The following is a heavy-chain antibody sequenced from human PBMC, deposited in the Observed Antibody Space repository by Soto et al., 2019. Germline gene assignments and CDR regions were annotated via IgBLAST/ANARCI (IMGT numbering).Heavy chain of an antibody. Sequence: ETLSLTGRVSGGAISSYYWSWSRKRAGKGLEWIGRIYTSGSTNYNPSLKSRVTMSVDTSNNQFSLKLTSVTPADTAVYYCARDGPHYAWGQDYWGQGTLVTVSS. D-gene: IGHD4-17*01. J-gene: IGHJ4*02. CDR3: ARDGPHYAWGQDY. V-gene: IGHV4-4*07. CDR1: GGAISSYY. CDR2: IYTSGST.